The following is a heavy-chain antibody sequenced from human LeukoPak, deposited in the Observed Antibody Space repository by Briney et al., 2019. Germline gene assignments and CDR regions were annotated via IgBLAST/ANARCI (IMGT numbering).Heavy chain of an antibody. CDR2: ISAYNGNT. CDR3: ARDPPYYDFWSGYLTPLDY. V-gene: IGHV1-18*01. D-gene: IGHD3-3*01. Sequence: ASVKVSCKASGYTFTSYGISWVRRAPGQGLEGMGWISAYNGNTNYAQKLQGRVTMTTDTSTSTAYMELRSLRSDDTAVYYCARDPPYYDFWSGYLTPLDYWGQGTLVTVSS. CDR1: GYTFTSYG. J-gene: IGHJ4*02.